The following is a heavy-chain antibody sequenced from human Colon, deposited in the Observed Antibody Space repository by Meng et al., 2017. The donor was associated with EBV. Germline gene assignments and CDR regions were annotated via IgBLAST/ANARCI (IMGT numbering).Heavy chain of an antibody. CDR2: IYHSGST. CDR1: GGSISSSHYY. J-gene: IGHJ4*02. Sequence: LQQSGPGLVTPSETLPLTGTVSGGSISSSHYYWGWVRQPPGKGLQWIGTIYHSGSTSYNPSLQSRVTMFVDTSKNQFSLMLTSVTATDTAVYYCARRRGGSGRDCWGQGTLVTVSS. V-gene: IGHV4-39*01. CDR3: ARRRGGSGRDC. D-gene: IGHD3-10*01.